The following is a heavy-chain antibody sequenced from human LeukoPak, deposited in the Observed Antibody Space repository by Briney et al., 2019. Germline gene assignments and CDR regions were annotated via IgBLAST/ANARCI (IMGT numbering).Heavy chain of an antibody. Sequence: PGGSLRLSCAASGFTFDDYGMSWVRQAPGKGLEWVSGINWNGGSTGYADSVKGRFTISRDNAKNSLYLQMNSLRAEDTALYYCARDGRLPQGYVWGSYRPYYFDYWGQGTLVTVSS. D-gene: IGHD3-16*02. CDR1: GFTFDDYG. V-gene: IGHV3-20*04. CDR2: INWNGGST. CDR3: ARDGRLPQGYVWGSYRPYYFDY. J-gene: IGHJ4*02.